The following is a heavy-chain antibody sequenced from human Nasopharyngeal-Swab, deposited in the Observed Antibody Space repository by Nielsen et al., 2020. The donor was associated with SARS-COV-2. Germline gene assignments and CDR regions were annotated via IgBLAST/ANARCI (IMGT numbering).Heavy chain of an antibody. D-gene: IGHD4-23*01. Sequence: GGSLRLSCAASGFTFSSSAISWVRQAPGMGLEWVSTIGAAGNTLYADSVKGRFTISRDNSKNTVYLQMNSLTTDDTAVYYCARDEVQQGTTTVGYLDYWGQGTLVTVSP. CDR3: ARDEVQQGTTTVGYLDY. CDR2: IGAAGNT. J-gene: IGHJ4*02. CDR1: GFTFSSSA. V-gene: IGHV3-23*01.